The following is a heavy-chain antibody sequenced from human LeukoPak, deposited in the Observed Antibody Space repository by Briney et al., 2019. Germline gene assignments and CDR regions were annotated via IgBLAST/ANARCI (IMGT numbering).Heavy chain of an antibody. CDR2: INHSGST. CDR1: GGSIGSGTYY. D-gene: IGHD3-3*01. Sequence: SETLSLTCTVSGGSIGSGTYYWGWIRQPPGKGLEWIGEINHSGSTNYNPSLKSRVTISVDTSKNQFSLKLSSVTAADTAVYYCARERVEVTIFGVVIINWFDPWGQGTLLTVSS. J-gene: IGHJ5*02. V-gene: IGHV4-39*07. CDR3: ARERVEVTIFGVVIINWFDP.